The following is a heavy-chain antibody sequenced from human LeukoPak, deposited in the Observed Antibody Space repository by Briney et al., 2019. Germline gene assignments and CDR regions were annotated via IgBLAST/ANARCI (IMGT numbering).Heavy chain of an antibody. V-gene: IGHV3-23*01. D-gene: IGHD5-12*01. CDR3: AKVWRLATGYFDY. CDR1: GFTFSSYA. CDR2: ISGSGGST. Sequence: PGGSLRLSCAASGFTFSSYAMSWVRQAPGKGLEWVSAISGSGGSTYYADSVKGRFTISRDNSKNTLYLQMNSLRAEDAAVYYCAKVWRLATGYFDYWGQGTLVTVSS. J-gene: IGHJ4*02.